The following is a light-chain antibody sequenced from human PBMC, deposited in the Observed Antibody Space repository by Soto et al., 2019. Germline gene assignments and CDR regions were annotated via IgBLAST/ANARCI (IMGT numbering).Light chain of an antibody. Sequence: QSVLTQPPSASGTPGQRVTISCSGSSSNIGRNTVIWYQQLPGSAPKLLIYSNNQRPSGVPDRFSGSKSGTSASLAISGLQSEDEADYYCSSYTGSGSLYVFGTGTKVTVL. CDR3: SSYTGSGSLYV. CDR1: SSNIGRNT. CDR2: SNN. V-gene: IGLV1-44*01. J-gene: IGLJ1*01.